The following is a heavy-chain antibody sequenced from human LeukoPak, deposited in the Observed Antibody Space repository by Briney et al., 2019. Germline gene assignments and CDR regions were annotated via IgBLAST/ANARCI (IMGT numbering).Heavy chain of an antibody. V-gene: IGHV4-30-2*01. CDR2: IYRDGST. CDR3: GRGSVAGTGLFDH. Sequence: SETLSLTRTVSGASMSSGGYSWSWTRQPPGKGLEWIGYIYRDGSTSYNPSLKSRLTISVDLSKNQFSLKLSSVTAADTAVYYCGRGSVAGTGLFDHWGQGTLVTVSS. D-gene: IGHD1-1*01. CDR1: GASMSSGGYS. J-gene: IGHJ4*02.